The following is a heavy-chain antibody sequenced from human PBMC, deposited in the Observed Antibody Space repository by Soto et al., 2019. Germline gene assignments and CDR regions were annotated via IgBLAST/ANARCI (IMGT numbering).Heavy chain of an antibody. Sequence: VASVNVSCKASGYTFTTYYMDWVRQAPGQGLQWMGMINPSDGSTTYAQKFQARVTMTRDTPTSTVHMELSSLRSEDTAIYYCARRHPKEGATIGGFDYWGQGTLVTVSS. CDR2: INPSDGST. J-gene: IGHJ4*02. CDR3: ARRHPKEGATIGGFDY. D-gene: IGHD3-16*01. CDR1: GYTFTTYY. V-gene: IGHV1-46*01.